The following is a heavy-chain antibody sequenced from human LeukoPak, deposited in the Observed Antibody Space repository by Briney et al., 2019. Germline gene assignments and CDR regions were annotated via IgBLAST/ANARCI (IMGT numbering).Heavy chain of an antibody. Sequence: PGGSLRLSCAASGFTFSSYVMSWVRQAPGKGLEWVSGISGGGVNTYYADSVKGRFTISRDNSKNTLHLQMNSLRAEDTAVYYCAKRQGNSWYTYFDYWGQGTLVTVSS. V-gene: IGHV3-23*01. J-gene: IGHJ4*02. CDR2: ISGGGVNT. CDR3: AKRQGNSWYTYFDY. CDR1: GFTFSSYV. D-gene: IGHD6-13*01.